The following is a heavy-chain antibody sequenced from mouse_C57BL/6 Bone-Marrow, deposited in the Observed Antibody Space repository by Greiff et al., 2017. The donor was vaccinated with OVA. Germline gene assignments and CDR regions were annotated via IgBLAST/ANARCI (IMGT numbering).Heavy chain of an antibody. Sequence: EVQLVESGGGLVQPGGSLSLSCAASGFTFTDYYMSWVRQPPGQALEWLGFIRNTANGSTTEYSASVKGRFTISRDNYKSILYLQMNALRAEDSATYYGASGGLRRPNAMDYWGQGTSVTVSS. V-gene: IGHV7-3*01. CDR3: ASGGLRRPNAMDY. D-gene: IGHD2-4*01. J-gene: IGHJ4*01. CDR2: IRNTANGSTT. CDR1: GFTFTDYY.